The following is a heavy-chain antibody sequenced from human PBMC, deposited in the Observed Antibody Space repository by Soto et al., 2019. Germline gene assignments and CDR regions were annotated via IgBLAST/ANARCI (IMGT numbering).Heavy chain of an antibody. J-gene: IGHJ6*02. V-gene: IGHV4-59*01. CDR3: ARDAGSGSHDYYYYYGMDV. CDR2: IYYSGST. D-gene: IGHD3-10*01. Sequence: SETLSLTCTVSGGSISSYYWSWIRQPPGKGLEWIGYIYYSGSTNYNPSLKSRVTIAVDTSKNQFSLKLSSVTAADTAVYYCARDAGSGSHDYYYYYGMDVWGQGTTVTVSS. CDR1: GGSISSYY.